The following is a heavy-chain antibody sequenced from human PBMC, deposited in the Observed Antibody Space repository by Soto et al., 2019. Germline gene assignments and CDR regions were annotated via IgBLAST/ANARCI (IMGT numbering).Heavy chain of an antibody. CDR2: IRGDGGAT. CDR3: AKVRRGGEYPAFDL. V-gene: IGHV3-23*01. CDR1: GFSVSDYD. Sequence: EVQLLESGGGLVQPGGFLRLTCAASGFSVSDYDMGWVRQAPGKGLEWVSLIRGDGGATYYAASVEGRLTTSRDTSENTVYLDMNYLRAEDTALYYWAKVRRGGEYPAFDLWGQGTMVTVSS. D-gene: IGHD2-21*01. J-gene: IGHJ3*01.